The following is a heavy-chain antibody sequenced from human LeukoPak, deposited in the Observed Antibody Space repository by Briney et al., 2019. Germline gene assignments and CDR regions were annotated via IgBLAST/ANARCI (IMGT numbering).Heavy chain of an antibody. CDR2: IYYSGST. CDR1: GGSISSYY. Sequence: PSETLSLTCTVSGGSISSYYWNFIRQPPGKGLEWIGHIYYSGSTNYNPSLKSRVTISVDTSKNQFSLKLRSLTPADTAVYYCARVDVTGTTFDYWDQGTLVTVSS. D-gene: IGHD1-7*01. CDR3: ARVDVTGTTFDY. J-gene: IGHJ4*02. V-gene: IGHV4-59*01.